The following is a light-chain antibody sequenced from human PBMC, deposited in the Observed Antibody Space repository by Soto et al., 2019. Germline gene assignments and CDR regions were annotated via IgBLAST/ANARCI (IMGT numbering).Light chain of an antibody. CDR3: QQHNSYPIT. CDR1: QTISSW. Sequence: EIQRTPSPSTLSGSVGARVPITCRASQTISSWLAWYQKKPGKDPKILIYKASHLESGVPSRFSGGGAGTEFNLTISRLQTEDFATYYCQQHNSYPITFGQGTKLDIK. CDR2: KAS. V-gene: IGKV1-5*03. J-gene: IGKJ5*01.